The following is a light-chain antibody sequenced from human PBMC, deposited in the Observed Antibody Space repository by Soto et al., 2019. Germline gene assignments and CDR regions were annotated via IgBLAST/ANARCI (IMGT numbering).Light chain of an antibody. CDR2: DVS. CDR3: CTYAGCPSNV. V-gene: IGLV2-11*01. J-gene: IGLJ1*01. CDR1: SSDVGGYNY. Sequence: QSALTQPRSVSGSPGQSVTISCTGTSSDVGGYNYVSWYQQHPGKAPKVMIYDVSERPSGVPDRFSGSKSGNTASLTISGLQAEEEADFYCCTYAGCPSNVLGTGTKVTVL.